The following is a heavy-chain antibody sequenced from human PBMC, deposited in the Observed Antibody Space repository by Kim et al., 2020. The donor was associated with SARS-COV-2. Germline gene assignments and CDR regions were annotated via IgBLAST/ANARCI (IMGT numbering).Heavy chain of an antibody. CDR2: TG. CDR3: ARGTGNHFDF. J-gene: IGHJ4*02. D-gene: IGHD3-9*01. V-gene: IGHV3-72*01. Sequence: TGGYCASVRGRFTISRDDLKNSLYLQMNSLKTEDTAMYYCARGTGNHFDFWGQGSLVTVSS.